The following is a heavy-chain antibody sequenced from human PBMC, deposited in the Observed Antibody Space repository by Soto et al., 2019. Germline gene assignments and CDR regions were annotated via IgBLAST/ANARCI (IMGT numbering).Heavy chain of an antibody. CDR2: ISGSGGST. D-gene: IGHD3-16*02. V-gene: IGHV3-23*01. CDR1: GFTFSSYA. CDR3: AKDGIMITFGGVIVMAPIDY. J-gene: IGHJ4*02. Sequence: GGSLRLSCAASGFTFSSYAMSWVRQSPGKGLEWVSAISGSGGSTYYADSVKGRFTISRDNSKNTLYLQRNSLRAEDTAVYYCAKDGIMITFGGVIVMAPIDYWGQGTLVTVSS.